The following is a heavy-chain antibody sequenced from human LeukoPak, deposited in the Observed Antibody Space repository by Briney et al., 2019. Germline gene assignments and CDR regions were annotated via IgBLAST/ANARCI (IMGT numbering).Heavy chain of an antibody. Sequence: SETLSLTCTVSGGSISSYYWSWIRQPAGKGLEWIGRIYTSGSTNYNPSLKSRVTMSVDTSKNQFSLKLSSVTAADTAVYYCARDRVYYENHVLWIGQDAFDIWGQGTIVTVSS. V-gene: IGHV4-4*07. CDR2: IYTSGST. J-gene: IGHJ3*02. CDR1: GGSISSYY. CDR3: ARDRVYYENHVLWIGQDAFDI. D-gene: IGHD3-10*01.